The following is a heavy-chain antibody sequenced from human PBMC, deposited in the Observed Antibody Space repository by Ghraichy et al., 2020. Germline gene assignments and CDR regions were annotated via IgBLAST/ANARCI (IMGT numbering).Heavy chain of an antibody. V-gene: IGHV3-21*05. CDR3: AGPPGDYPDYLDD. CDR1: GFNFGIRS. CDR2: ISSSGKDM. D-gene: IGHD4-17*01. Sequence: GGSLRLSCAASGFNFGIRSMNWVRQVPGKGLEWIAYISSSGKDMRYADFVRGRFTISRDNAKDSLYLQMNSLRVEDTAVYHCAGPPGDYPDYLDDWGQGTPVTVS. J-gene: IGHJ4*02.